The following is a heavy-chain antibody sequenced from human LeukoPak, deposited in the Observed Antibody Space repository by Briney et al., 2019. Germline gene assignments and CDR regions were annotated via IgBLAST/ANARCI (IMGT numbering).Heavy chain of an antibody. D-gene: IGHD6-25*01. CDR2: ISASGTLT. V-gene: IGHV3-48*03. Sequence: GGSLRLSCAASGFSFSSYEMNWVRQAPWKGLEGISYISASGTLTHYADSVGGRFTNSRDNAKNSLYLQMHSLRGEDTAVYYCARDGTPVYSSGWVYMDVWGKGTTVTISS. CDR1: GFSFSSYE. J-gene: IGHJ6*04. CDR3: ARDGTPVYSSGWVYMDV.